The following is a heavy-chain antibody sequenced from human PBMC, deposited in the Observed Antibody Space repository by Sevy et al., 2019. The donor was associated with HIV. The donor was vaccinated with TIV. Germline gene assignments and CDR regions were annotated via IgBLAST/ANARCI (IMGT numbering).Heavy chain of an antibody. CDR2: IYYSGST. CDR1: GGSVSSGSYY. V-gene: IGHV4-61*01. J-gene: IGHJ6*02. CDR3: ARASSGYYYFYYYGMDV. D-gene: IGHD3-22*01. Sequence: SETLSLTCTVSGGSVSSGSYYWSWIRQPPGKGLEWIGYIYYSGSTNYHPSLKSRVTISVDTSKNQFSLKLSSVTAADTAVYYCARASSGYYYFYYYGMDVWGQGTTVTVSS.